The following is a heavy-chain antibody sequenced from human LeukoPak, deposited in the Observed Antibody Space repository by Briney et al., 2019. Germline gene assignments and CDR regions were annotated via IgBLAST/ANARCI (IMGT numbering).Heavy chain of an antibody. CDR3: ARGQFWSGYSI. D-gene: IGHD3-3*02. V-gene: IGHV4-61*02. CDR2: IYTSGST. Sequence: SETLSLTCTVSGGSISSGSYYWSWIRQPAGKGLEWIGRIYTSGSTNYNPSLKSRVTMSVDTSKNQFSLNLSPVTAADTAVYYCARGQFWSGYSIWGQGTLVTVSS. CDR1: GGSISSGSYY. J-gene: IGHJ4*02.